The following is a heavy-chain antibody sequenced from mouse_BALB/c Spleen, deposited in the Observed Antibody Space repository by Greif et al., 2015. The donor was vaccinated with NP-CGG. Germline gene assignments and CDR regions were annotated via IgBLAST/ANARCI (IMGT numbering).Heavy chain of an antibody. Sequence: VQLKESGAELVKPEASVKLSCTASGFNIKDTYMHWVKQRPEQGLEWIGRIDPANGNTKYDPKFQGKATITADTSSNTAYLQLSSLTSEDTAVYYCARDLLWLRRKENYAMDYWGQGTSVTVSS. CDR3: ARDLLWLRRKENYAMDY. J-gene: IGHJ4*01. V-gene: IGHV14-3*02. CDR1: GFNIKDTY. D-gene: IGHD2-2*01. CDR2: IDPANGNT.